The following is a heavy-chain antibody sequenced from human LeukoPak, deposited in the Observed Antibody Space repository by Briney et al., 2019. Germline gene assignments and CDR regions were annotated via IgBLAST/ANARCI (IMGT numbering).Heavy chain of an antibody. CDR3: ARNSCPSGSCYENRGYFDY. Sequence: SQTLSLTCTVSGGSISSATYYWSWIRRPAGKGLEWIGRIYTSGSTNYNPSLKSRVTISVDTSKNQFSLKLSSVTAADTAVYYCARNSCPSGSCYENRGYFDYWGQGTLVTVSS. CDR2: IYTSGST. CDR1: GGSISSATYY. J-gene: IGHJ4*02. V-gene: IGHV4-61*02. D-gene: IGHD2-15*01.